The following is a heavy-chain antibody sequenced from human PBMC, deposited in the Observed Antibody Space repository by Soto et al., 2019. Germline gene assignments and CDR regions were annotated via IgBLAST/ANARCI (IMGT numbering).Heavy chain of an antibody. J-gene: IGHJ6*03. CDR2: ISGSGGST. CDR3: AKDGGELGYCSGGSCYPYYYYYMDV. V-gene: IGHV3-23*01. Sequence: TGGSLRLSCAASGFTFSSYAMSWVRPAPGKGLEWVSAISGSGGSTYYADSVKGRFTISRDNSKNTLYLQMNSLRAEDTAVYYCAKDGGELGYCSGGSCYPYYYYYMDVWGKGTTVTVSS. D-gene: IGHD2-15*01. CDR1: GFTFSSYA.